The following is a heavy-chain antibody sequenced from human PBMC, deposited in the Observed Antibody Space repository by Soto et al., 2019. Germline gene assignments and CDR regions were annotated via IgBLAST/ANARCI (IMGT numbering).Heavy chain of an antibody. V-gene: IGHV2-5*02. J-gene: IGHJ4*02. D-gene: IGHD3-22*01. CDR2: IYWDDDK. Sequence: GSGPTLVNPTQTLTLTCTFSGFSLSTSGVGVGWIRQPPGKALEWLALIYWDDDKRYRPSLKSRLTITKDTSKNQVVLTMTNMDPVDTATYYCARDSSGYYGFDYWGQGTLVTVSS. CDR1: GFSLSTSGVG. CDR3: ARDSSGYYGFDY.